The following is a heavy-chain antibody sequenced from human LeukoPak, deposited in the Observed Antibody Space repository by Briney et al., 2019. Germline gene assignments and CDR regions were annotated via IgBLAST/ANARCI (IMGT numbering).Heavy chain of an antibody. CDR2: IYTSGST. Sequence: SETLSLTCTVSGGSISSYYWSWIRQPPGKGLEWIGRIYTSGSTNYNPSLKSRVTMSVDTSKNQFSLKLSSVTAADTAVYYCATSAAIYAFDIWGQGTMVTVSS. CDR3: ATSAAIYAFDI. J-gene: IGHJ3*02. D-gene: IGHD2-2*01. V-gene: IGHV4-4*07. CDR1: GGSISSYY.